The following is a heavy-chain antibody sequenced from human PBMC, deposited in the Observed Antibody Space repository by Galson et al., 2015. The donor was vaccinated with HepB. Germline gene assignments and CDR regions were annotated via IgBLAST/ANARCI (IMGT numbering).Heavy chain of an antibody. V-gene: IGHV3-48*01. J-gene: IGHJ4*02. CDR2: ISAGSSTT. CDR1: GFPFSRYS. D-gene: IGHD3-3*01. CDR3: TRGVDVERLLEWVRFDW. Sequence: SLRLSCAASGFPFSRYSMNWVRQAPGKGLEWISYISAGSSTTYYADSVKGRFTISRDNAKNSVFLQMSALRAEDTAMYYCTRGVDVERLLEWVRFDWWGQGTLVTVSS.